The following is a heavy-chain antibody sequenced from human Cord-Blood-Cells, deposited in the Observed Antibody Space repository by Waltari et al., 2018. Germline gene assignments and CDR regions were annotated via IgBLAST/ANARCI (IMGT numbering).Heavy chain of an antibody. CDR3: ARRKDPSPFYYYYYGMDV. Sequence: VKLVQSGAEVKKTEASSNVSCKTAGSTFTSSDINRVRQATGHGLEWVGGMNPNSGNTGYAQKFQGRVTMTRNTSIITAYMELGSLRSEDTAVYYCARRKDPSPFYYYYYGMDVWGQGTTVTVSS. V-gene: IGHV1-8*01. CDR1: GSTFTSSD. J-gene: IGHJ6*02. CDR2: MNPNSGNT.